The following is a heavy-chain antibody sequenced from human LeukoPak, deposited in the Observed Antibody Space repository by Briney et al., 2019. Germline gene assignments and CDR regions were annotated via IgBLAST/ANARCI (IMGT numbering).Heavy chain of an antibody. CDR3: ARGEGYIKPFDY. V-gene: IGHV4-59*01. Sequence: PSETLSLTCTVSGGSISSYYWSWIRQPPGKGLEWIGYVSYSGSTNHNPSLKSRVNISVDTSKNQFSLKLSSVTAADTAVYYCARGEGYIKPFDYWGQGTLVTVSS. D-gene: IGHD5-24*01. CDR1: GGSISSYY. CDR2: VSYSGST. J-gene: IGHJ4*02.